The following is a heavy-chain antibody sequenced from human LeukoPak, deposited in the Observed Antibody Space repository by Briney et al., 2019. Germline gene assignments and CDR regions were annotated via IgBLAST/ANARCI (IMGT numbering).Heavy chain of an antibody. CDR1: GFTFTSSA. J-gene: IGHJ3*02. Sequence: ASVKVSCKASGFTFTSSAVQWVRQARGQRLEWIGWIVVGSGNTNYAQKFQERVTITRDMSTSTAYMELSSLRSEDTAVYCCAAILDYDFWSGYAFDIWGQGTMVTVSS. D-gene: IGHD3-3*01. CDR2: IVVGSGNT. V-gene: IGHV1-58*01. CDR3: AAILDYDFWSGYAFDI.